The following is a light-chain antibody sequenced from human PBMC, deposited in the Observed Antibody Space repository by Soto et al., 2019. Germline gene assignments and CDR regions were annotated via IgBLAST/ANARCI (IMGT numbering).Light chain of an antibody. J-gene: IGLJ2*01. V-gene: IGLV1-44*01. CDR3: AAWDDSLNGAV. Sequence: QSVLTQPPSASGTPGQRVTISCSGSSSNIGSNTVNWYQQLPGTAPKLLIYNTNQRPSGVPDRFSGSKSGTSAPLAISGLQSEDEADYYCAAWDDSLNGAVFGGGTKLTVL. CDR2: NTN. CDR1: SSNIGSNT.